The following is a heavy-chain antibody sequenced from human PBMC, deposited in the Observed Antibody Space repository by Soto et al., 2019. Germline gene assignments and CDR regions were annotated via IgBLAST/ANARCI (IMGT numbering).Heavy chain of an antibody. J-gene: IGHJ4*02. Sequence: SETLSLTCTVSGGSISGYFWSWIRQPPGKGLEWIGYIYYTGSTNYNPSLNSRVTISVDTSKNQFPLKLTSVTAADTAVYYCARQGSSSPFDYWGQGTLVTVSS. D-gene: IGHD6-13*01. CDR2: IYYTGST. CDR1: GGSISGYF. V-gene: IGHV4-59*08. CDR3: ARQGSSSPFDY.